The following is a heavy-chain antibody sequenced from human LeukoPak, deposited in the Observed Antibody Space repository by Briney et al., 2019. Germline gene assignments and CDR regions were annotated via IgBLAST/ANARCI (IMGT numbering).Heavy chain of an antibody. CDR3: AREGRSGNAGSYAFDL. V-gene: IGHV3-48*03. CDR2: IDSRGGTI. D-gene: IGHD4-23*01. Sequence: GGSLRLSCAASGFTFTTYQIHWVRQAPGKELEWVAYIDSRGGTICPDSVKGRFTISRDNARNSVYLQLDSLRAQDTGVFYCAREGRSGNAGSYAFDLWGQGTTVTVSS. J-gene: IGHJ3*01. CDR1: GFTFTTYQ.